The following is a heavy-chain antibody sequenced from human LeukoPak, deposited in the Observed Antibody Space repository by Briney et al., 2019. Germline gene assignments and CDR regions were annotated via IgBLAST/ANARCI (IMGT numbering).Heavy chain of an antibody. Sequence: SETLSLTCAVYGGSFSGYYWSWIRQPPGKGLEWIGGIYYSGSTYYNPSLKSRVTISVDTSKNQFSLKLSSVTAADTAVYYCARQAGNVHYWGQGTRVTVSS. D-gene: IGHD2-8*01. CDR2: IYYSGST. CDR1: GGSFSGYY. V-gene: IGHV4-34*01. CDR3: ARQAGNVHY. J-gene: IGHJ4*02.